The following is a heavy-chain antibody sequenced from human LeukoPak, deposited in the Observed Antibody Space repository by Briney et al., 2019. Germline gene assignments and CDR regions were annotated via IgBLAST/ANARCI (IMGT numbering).Heavy chain of an antibody. D-gene: IGHD1-26*01. CDR2: INSGGSTT. CDR1: GFTFNSYW. V-gene: IGHV3-74*01. CDR3: VRGFSGSYGNNYFDP. Sequence: GGSLRLSCVASGFTFNSYWMHWVRQAPGKGLVWVSRINSGGSTTTYADSVKGRFTISRDNAKNTLYLQMNSLRAEDTAVYYCVRGFSGSYGNNYFDPWGQGTLVTVSS. J-gene: IGHJ5*02.